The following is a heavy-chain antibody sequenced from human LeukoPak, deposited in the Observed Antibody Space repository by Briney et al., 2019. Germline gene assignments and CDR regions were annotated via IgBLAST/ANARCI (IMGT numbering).Heavy chain of an antibody. CDR3: ASRDCSSTSCYLLSDNRANWFDP. V-gene: IGHV4-34*01. Sequence: PSETLSLTCAVYGGSFSGYYWSWIRQPPGKGLEWIGEINHSGSTNYNPSLKSRVTISVDTSKNQFSLKLSSVTAADTAVYYCASRDCSSTSCYLLSDNRANWFDPWGQGTLVTVSS. J-gene: IGHJ5*02. CDR2: INHSGST. D-gene: IGHD2-2*01. CDR1: GGSFSGYY.